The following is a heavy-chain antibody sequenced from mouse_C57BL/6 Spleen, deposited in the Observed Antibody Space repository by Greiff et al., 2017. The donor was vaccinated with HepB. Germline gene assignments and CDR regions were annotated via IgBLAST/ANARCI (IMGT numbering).Heavy chain of an antibody. J-gene: IGHJ2*01. D-gene: IGHD2-4*01. Sequence: EVKLMESEGGLVQPGRSMKLSCTASGFTFSDYYMAWVRQVPEKGLEWVATINYDGSSTYYLDSLKSRFIISRDNAKNILYLQMSSLKSEDTATYYCARSIYYDYGFDYWGQGTTLTVSS. V-gene: IGHV5-16*01. CDR1: GFTFSDYY. CDR3: ARSIYYDYGFDY. CDR2: INYDGSST.